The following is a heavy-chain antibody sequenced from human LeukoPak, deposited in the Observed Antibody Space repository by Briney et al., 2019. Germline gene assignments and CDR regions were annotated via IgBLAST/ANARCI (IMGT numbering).Heavy chain of an antibody. CDR1: GGSISSYY. CDR2: IYTSGST. V-gene: IGHV4-4*07. CDR3: ARTLYSSSFLQNWFDP. Sequence: PSETLSLTCTVSGGSISSYYWSWIRQPAGKGLEWIGRIYTSGSTNYNPSLKSRVTMSVDTSKNQFSLKLSSVTAADTAVYYCARTLYSSSFLQNWFDPWGQGTLVTVSS. J-gene: IGHJ5*02. D-gene: IGHD6-13*01.